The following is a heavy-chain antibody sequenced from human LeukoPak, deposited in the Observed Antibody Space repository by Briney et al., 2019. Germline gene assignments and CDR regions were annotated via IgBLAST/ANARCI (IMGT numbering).Heavy chain of an antibody. D-gene: IGHD3-10*01. CDR1: GGSISSGGYY. J-gene: IGHJ5*02. V-gene: IGHV4-31*03. CDR2: IYYSGST. CDR3: ARDSAGFGESLGFDP. Sequence: PSETLSLTCTVSGGSISSGGYYWSWIRQHPGKGLEWIGYIYYSGSTYYNPSLKSRVTISVDTSKNQFSLKLSSVTAADTAVYYCARDSAGFGESLGFDPWGQGTLVTVSS.